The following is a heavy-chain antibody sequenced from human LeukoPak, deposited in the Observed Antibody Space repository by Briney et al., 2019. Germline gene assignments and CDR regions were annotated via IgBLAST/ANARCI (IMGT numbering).Heavy chain of an antibody. CDR1: GGSISSGGYY. Sequence: SETPSLTCTVSGGSISSGGYYWSWIRQHPGKGLEWIGYIYYSGSTYYNPSLKSRVTISVDTSKNQFSLKLSSVTAADTAVYYCARDEPISGGGYFDYWGQGTLVTVSS. V-gene: IGHV4-31*03. CDR2: IYYSGST. J-gene: IGHJ4*02. D-gene: IGHD1-26*01. CDR3: ARDEPISGGGYFDY.